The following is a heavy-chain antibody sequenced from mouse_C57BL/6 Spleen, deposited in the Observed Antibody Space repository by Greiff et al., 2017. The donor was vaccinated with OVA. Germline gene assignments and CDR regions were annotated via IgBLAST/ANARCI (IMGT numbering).Heavy chain of an antibody. J-gene: IGHJ1*03. V-gene: IGHV2-6-1*01. CDR2: ICSDGST. D-gene: IGHD2-14*01. CDR3: AGQDRRYWYFDV. CDR1: GFSLTSYG. Sequence: QVQLKESGPGLVAPSQSLSITCTVSGFSLTSYGVHWVRQPPGKGLEWLVVICSDGSTTYNSALKSRLSTSKDNSECRIFLKMNSRQTDDTAVDYCAGQDRRYWYFDVWGTGTTVTVSS.